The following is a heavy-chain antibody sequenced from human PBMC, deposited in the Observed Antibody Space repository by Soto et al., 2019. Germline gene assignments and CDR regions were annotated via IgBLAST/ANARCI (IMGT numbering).Heavy chain of an antibody. D-gene: IGHD6-19*01. Sequence: QLQLQESGPGLVKPSETLSLTCTVSGGSISSSSYYWGWIRQPPGKGLEWIGSIYYSGRTYYNPSLKSRVTISVDTSKNQFSLKLSSVTAADTAVYYCARLYSSGWYWFDPWCQGTLVTVSS. J-gene: IGHJ5*02. CDR1: GGSISSSSYY. CDR2: IYYSGRT. CDR3: ARLYSSGWYWFDP. V-gene: IGHV4-39*01.